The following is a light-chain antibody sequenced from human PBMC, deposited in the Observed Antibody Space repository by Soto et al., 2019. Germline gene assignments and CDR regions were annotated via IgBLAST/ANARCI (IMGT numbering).Light chain of an antibody. V-gene: IGLV6-57*04. J-gene: IGLJ3*02. CDR2: EDN. CDR1: SGSIASNY. Sequence: NFMLTQPHSVSESPGKTVTISCTRSSGSIASNYVQWYQQRPGSAPTTVIYEDNQRPSGVPDRFSGSIDSSSNSASLTISELKTEDEADYYCQSYDSSNRWVFGGGTQLTVL. CDR3: QSYDSSNRWV.